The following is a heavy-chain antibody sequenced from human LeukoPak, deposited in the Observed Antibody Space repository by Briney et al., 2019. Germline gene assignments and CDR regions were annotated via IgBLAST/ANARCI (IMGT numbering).Heavy chain of an antibody. J-gene: IGHJ4*02. D-gene: IGHD2-8*01. CDR1: GFTFSSYW. V-gene: IGHV3-30*18. CDR3: AKCPPYCTNGVCYTQKYYFDY. CDR2: ISYDGSNK. Sequence: GGSLRLSCAASGFTFSSYWMSWVRQAPGKGLEWVAVISYDGSNKYYADSVKGRFTISRDNSKNTLYLQMNSLRAEDTAVYYCAKCPPYCTNGVCYTQKYYFDYWGQGTLVTVSS.